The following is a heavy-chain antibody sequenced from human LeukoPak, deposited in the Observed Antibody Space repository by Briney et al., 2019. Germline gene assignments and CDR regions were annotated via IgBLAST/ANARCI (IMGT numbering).Heavy chain of an antibody. J-gene: IGHJ5*02. V-gene: IGHV4-59*01. D-gene: IGHD3-10*01. CDR2: IYYSGST. Sequence: SETLSLTRTVSGGSISSYYWSWIRQPPGKGLEWIGYIYYSGSTNYNPSLKSRVTISVDTSKNQFSLKLSSVTAADTAVYYCARDRDYYGSGSYFDPWGQGTLVTVSS. CDR1: GGSISSYY. CDR3: ARDRDYYGSGSYFDP.